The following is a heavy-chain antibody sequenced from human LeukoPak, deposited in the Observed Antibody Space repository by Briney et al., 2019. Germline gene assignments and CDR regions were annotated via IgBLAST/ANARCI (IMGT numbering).Heavy chain of an antibody. CDR2: MNPNSGNT. CDR3: ARGRLDDYGDYTNPYYFDY. D-gene: IGHD4-17*01. J-gene: IGHJ4*02. V-gene: IGHV1-8*01. Sequence: ASVKVSCKASGYTFTSYDINWVRQATGQGLEWMGWMNPNSGNTGYAQKFQGRVTMTRNTSISTAYMELSSLRSEDTAVYYCARGRLDDYGDYTNPYYFDYWGQGTLVTVSS. CDR1: GYTFTSYD.